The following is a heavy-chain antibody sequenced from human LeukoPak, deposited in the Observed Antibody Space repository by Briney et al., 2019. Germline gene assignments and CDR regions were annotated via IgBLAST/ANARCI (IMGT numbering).Heavy chain of an antibody. CDR3: ARSGLGVGMDV. D-gene: IGHD1-26*01. V-gene: IGHV4-39*01. CDR2: IYYSGST. CDR1: GGSISSSSYY. J-gene: IGHJ6*02. Sequence: SGTLSLTCTVSGGSISSSSYYWGWIRQPPGKGLEWIGSIYYSGSTYYNPSLKSRVTISVDTSKNQFSLKLSSVTAADTAVYYCARSGLGVGMDVWGQGTTVTVSS.